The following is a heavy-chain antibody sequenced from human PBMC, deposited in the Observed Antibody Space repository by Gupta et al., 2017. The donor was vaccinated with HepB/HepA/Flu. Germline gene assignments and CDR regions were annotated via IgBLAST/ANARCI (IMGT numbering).Heavy chain of an antibody. J-gene: IGHJ4*02. CDR2: IYPSGGGI. Sequence: QVQLVQSXAEVKKPGASVKVSCKASXYXFTNXYXXXXRQAPGQGLEWMGIIYPSGGGITYAQKFQGRVTMTRDTSTSTIYMELGSLRSEDTAVYFCARDHSSGWGSFDYWGQGTLVTVSS. CDR3: ARDHSSGWGSFDY. V-gene: IGHV1-46*01. D-gene: IGHD6-19*01. CDR1: XYXFTNXY.